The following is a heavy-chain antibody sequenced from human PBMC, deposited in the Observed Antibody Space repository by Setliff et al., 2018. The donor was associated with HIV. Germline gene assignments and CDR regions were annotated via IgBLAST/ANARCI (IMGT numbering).Heavy chain of an antibody. CDR1: GGSISSYY. CDR3: ARDRSSGWSKDWFDT. D-gene: IGHD6-19*01. CDR2: IYISGSN. V-gene: IGHV4-4*07. Sequence: SETLSLTCTVSGGSISSYYWSWIRQPAGKGLEWIGHIYISGSNNYNPSFNSRVTMSVDTSKNQFSLRLTSVTAADTAMYHCARDRSSGWSKDWFDTWGQGILVTVSS. J-gene: IGHJ5*02.